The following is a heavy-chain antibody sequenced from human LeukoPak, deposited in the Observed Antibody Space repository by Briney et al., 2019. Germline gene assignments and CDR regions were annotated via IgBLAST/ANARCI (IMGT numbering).Heavy chain of an antibody. Sequence: GGSLRLSCAASGFTFSSYSINWVRQAPGKGLEWVSSIGSTSSYIYYIDSVKGRFTISRDNAKNSLYLQMNSLRAEDTAVYYCARMRDDNLDYWGQGTLVTVSS. D-gene: IGHD5-24*01. CDR1: GFTFSSYS. CDR3: ARMRDDNLDY. V-gene: IGHV3-21*01. CDR2: IGSTSSYI. J-gene: IGHJ4*02.